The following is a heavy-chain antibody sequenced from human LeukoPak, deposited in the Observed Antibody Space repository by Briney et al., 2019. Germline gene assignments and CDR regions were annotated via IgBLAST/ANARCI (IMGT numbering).Heavy chain of an antibody. D-gene: IGHD5-18*01. CDR3: ARDLPPAPGYIYGPVAFDI. J-gene: IGHJ3*02. CDR1: GYTFTGYY. CDR2: INPNSGGT. V-gene: IGHV1-2*02. Sequence: GASVKVSCKASGYTFTGYYMHWVRQAPGQGLEWMGWINPNSGGTNYAQKFQGRVTMTRDTSISTAYMELSRLRFDDTAVYYCARDLPPAPGYIYGPVAFDIWGQGTMVTVSS.